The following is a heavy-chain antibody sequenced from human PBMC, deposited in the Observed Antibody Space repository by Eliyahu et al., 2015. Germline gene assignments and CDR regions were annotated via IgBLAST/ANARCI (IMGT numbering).Heavy chain of an antibody. CDR3: ARSDILTGYAPDAFDI. V-gene: IGHV4-31*03. D-gene: IGHD3-9*01. J-gene: IGHJ3*02. CDR2: IYYSGST. CDR1: GGSISSGGYY. Sequence: QVQLQESGPGLVKPSQTLSLTCTVSGGSISSGGYYWSWIRQHPGKGLEWIGYIYYSGSTYYNPSLKSRVTISVDTSKNQFSLKLSSVTAADTAVYYCARSDILTGYAPDAFDIWGQGTMVTVSS.